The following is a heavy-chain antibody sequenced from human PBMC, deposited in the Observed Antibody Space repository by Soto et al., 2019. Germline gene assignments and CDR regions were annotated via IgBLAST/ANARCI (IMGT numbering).Heavy chain of an antibody. V-gene: IGHV3-23*01. J-gene: IGHJ3*02. CDR1: GFTFSNYA. Sequence: EVQLLESGGGLVQPGGSLRLSCAASGFTFSNYAMSWVRQAPGKGLEWVSGISGNGGLTYHAESVKGRFTISRDNSKNTFYLELNSLRVDDTAAYYCAKAELNPLFRGVVKDPLEIWGQGTMVTVP. CDR2: ISGNGGLT. CDR3: AKAELNPLFRGVVKDPLEI. D-gene: IGHD3-10*01.